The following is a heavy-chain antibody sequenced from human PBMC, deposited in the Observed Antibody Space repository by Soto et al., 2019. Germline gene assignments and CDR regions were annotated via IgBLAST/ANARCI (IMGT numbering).Heavy chain of an antibody. CDR3: ARDPYYDSSGYYSWFDP. CDR2: IYYSGST. Sequence: PSETRSLTCTVSGGSISRYYWSGIGQPPGKGLEWIGYIYYSGSTNYNPSLKSRVTISVDTSKNQFSLKLSSVTAADTAVYYCARDPYYDSSGYYSWFDPWGQGTLVTVSS. V-gene: IGHV4-59*01. J-gene: IGHJ5*02. D-gene: IGHD3-22*01. CDR1: GGSISRYY.